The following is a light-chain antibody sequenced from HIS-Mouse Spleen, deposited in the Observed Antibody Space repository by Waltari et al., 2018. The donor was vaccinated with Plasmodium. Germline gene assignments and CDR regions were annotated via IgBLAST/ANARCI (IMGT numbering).Light chain of an antibody. J-gene: IGLJ3*02. Sequence: QPVLTQPPSSSASPGQSARLTCTLPSDIKVGSYNIFWYTQKLDSPPRDRLYYYSDSDNGQCSGVPSRFSVSKDASANTGILLISGLQSEDEADYYCRIWQSNASGVFGGGTKLTVL. CDR2: YYSDSDN. CDR3: RIWQSNASGV. V-gene: IGLV5-37*01. CDR1: SDIKVGSYN.